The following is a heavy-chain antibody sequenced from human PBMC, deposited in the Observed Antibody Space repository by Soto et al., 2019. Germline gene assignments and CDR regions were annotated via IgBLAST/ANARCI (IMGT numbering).Heavy chain of an antibody. J-gene: IGHJ6*02. Sequence: AESLKISCKGSGYSFTSYWIGWVRQMPGKGLEWMGIIYPGDSDTRYSPSFQGQVTISADKSISTAYRQWSSLKASDTAMYYCARHNKGVIGYYYYGMDVWGQGTTVTVSS. D-gene: IGHD3-10*01. V-gene: IGHV5-51*01. CDR3: ARHNKGVIGYYYYGMDV. CDR2: IYPGDSDT. CDR1: GYSFTSYW.